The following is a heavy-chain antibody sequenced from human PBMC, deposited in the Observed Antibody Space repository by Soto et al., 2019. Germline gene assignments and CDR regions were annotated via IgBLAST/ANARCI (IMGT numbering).Heavy chain of an antibody. Sequence: GASVKVSCKASGYTFTGYYMHWVRQAPGQGLEWMGWINPNSGGTNYAQKSQGWVTMTRDTSTSTAYMELSRLRSDDTAVYYCARESFVAVAGSPFDYWGQGTLVTVSS. V-gene: IGHV1-2*04. J-gene: IGHJ4*02. CDR3: ARESFVAVAGSPFDY. CDR1: GYTFTGYY. CDR2: INPNSGGT. D-gene: IGHD6-19*01.